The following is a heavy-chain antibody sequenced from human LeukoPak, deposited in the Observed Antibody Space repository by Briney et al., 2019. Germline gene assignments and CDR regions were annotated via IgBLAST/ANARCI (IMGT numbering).Heavy chain of an antibody. CDR1: GFTVGSNY. V-gene: IGHV3-53*01. CDR3: ARELTTVTRAFHYYYYMDV. J-gene: IGHJ6*03. D-gene: IGHD4-11*01. Sequence: GGSLRLSCAASGFTVGSNYMSWVRQAPGKGLEWVSVIYSGGSTYYADSVKGRFTISRDNSKNTLYLQMNSLRAEDTAVYYCARELTTVTRAFHYYYYMDVWGKGTTVTVSS. CDR2: IYSGGST.